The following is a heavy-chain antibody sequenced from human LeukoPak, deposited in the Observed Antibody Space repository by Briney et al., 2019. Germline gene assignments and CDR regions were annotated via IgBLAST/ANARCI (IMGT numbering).Heavy chain of an antibody. Sequence: GGSLRLSCAASGFTFSSYATGWVRQPPGKGLEWVSGISSGGGSTYYTDSMKGRFTISRDNSKNTLYLQMNSLTAEDTALYYCANARGTSSSYFDLWGRGTLVTVSS. CDR3: ANARGTSSSYFDL. CDR2: ISSGGGST. J-gene: IGHJ2*01. V-gene: IGHV3-23*01. D-gene: IGHD6-6*01. CDR1: GFTFSSYA.